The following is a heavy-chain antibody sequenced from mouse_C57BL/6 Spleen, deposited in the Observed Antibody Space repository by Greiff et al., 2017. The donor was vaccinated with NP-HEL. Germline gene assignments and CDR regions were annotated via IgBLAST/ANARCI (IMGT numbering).Heavy chain of an antibody. D-gene: IGHD2-1*01. Sequence: EVQGVESGGGLVKPGGSLKLSRAGSGFTFSSQTMSWGRQTPEKRPEGVATICVGGGNTYYPDGVKARFTIYRDNAKNTLYLKMSSLGSEETALYYCAGAYGNYCYAMDYWGQGTSVTVSS. CDR2: ICVGGGNT. CDR1: GFTFSSQT. CDR3: AGAYGNYCYAMDY. J-gene: IGHJ4*01. V-gene: IGHV5-9*01.